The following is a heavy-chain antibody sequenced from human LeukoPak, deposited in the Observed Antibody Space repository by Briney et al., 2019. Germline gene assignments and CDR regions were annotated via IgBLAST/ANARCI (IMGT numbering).Heavy chain of an antibody. CDR3: ARQPFCTNGVCYPLYYFDY. Sequence: PSETLSLTCTVSGGSISSYYWSWIRQPPGKGLEWIGSIYYSGSTYYNPSLKSRVTISVGTSKNQFSLKLSSVTAADTAVYYCARQPFCTNGVCYPLYYFDYWGQGILVTVSS. J-gene: IGHJ4*02. V-gene: IGHV4-39*01. CDR2: IYYSGST. D-gene: IGHD2-8*01. CDR1: GGSISSYY.